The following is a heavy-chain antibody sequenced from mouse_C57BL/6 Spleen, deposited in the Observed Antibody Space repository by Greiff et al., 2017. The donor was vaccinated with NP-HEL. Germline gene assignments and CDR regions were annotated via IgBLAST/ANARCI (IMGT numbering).Heavy chain of an antibody. D-gene: IGHD3-2*02. CDR2: ISSGSSTI. J-gene: IGHJ4*01. CDR1: GFTFSDYG. Sequence: EVKLQESGGGLVKPGGSLKLSCAASGFTFSDYGMHWVRQAPEKGLEWVAYISSGSSTIYYADTVKGRFTISRDNAKNTLFLQMTSLRSEDTAMYYCARMAQATPMDYWGQGTSVTVSS. CDR3: ARMAQATPMDY. V-gene: IGHV5-17*01.